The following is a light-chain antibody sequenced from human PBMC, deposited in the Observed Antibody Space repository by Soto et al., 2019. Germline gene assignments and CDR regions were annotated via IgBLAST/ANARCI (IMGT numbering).Light chain of an antibody. CDR1: QSVSSN. J-gene: IGKJ5*01. CDR2: GAS. CDR3: QHYNNWPIT. Sequence: EILMTQSPATLTVSPGERATISCRASQSVSSNLAWYQQKPGQAPRLLIYGASTRATGIPARFSGSASGTEFTLTISSLQFEDFAVYYCQHYNNWPITFGQGTRLEIK. V-gene: IGKV3D-15*01.